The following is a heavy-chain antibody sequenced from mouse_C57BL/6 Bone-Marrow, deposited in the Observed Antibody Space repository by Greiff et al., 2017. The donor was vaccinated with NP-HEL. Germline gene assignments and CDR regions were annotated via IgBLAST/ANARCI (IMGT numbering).Heavy chain of an antibody. V-gene: IGHV1-26*01. J-gene: IGHJ3*01. CDR2: INPNNGGT. Sequence: EVQLQQSGPELVKPGASVKISCKASGYKFTDYYMNWVKQSHGKSLEWIGDINPNNGGTSYNQKFKGKATLTVDKSSSTAYIELRSLTSEDSAVYYCARSPYWGQGTLVTVSA. CDR3: ARSPY. CDR1: GYKFTDYY.